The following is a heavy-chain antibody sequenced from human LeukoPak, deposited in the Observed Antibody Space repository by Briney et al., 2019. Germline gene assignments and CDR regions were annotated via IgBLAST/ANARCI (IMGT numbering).Heavy chain of an antibody. CDR2: IYSSGGT. D-gene: IGHD1-26*01. Sequence: SQTLSLTCTVSGDSITRGDYYWTWIRQPPGKGLEWIGYIYSSGGTDYNPSLRSRITISIDTSQNLFSLKLSSVTAADTAVYYCAREESGSYFDYWGQGTLVTVSS. CDR3: AREESGSYFDY. CDR1: GDSITRGDYY. V-gene: IGHV4-30-4*08. J-gene: IGHJ4*02.